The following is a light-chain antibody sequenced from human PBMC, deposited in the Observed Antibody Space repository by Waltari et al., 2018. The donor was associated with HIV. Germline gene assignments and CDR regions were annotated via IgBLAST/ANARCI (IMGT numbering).Light chain of an antibody. J-gene: IGLJ3*02. CDR3: SAYAGSNNWV. CDR2: EAT. Sequence: QSALTQPPSASGSPGQSVTISCSGTISDVVGYKYVSWYQQYPGKASKLMIYEATKRPSGVPDRFSGSKSDNTASLTVSGLQAEDEADYYCSAYAGSNNWVFGGGTKLTVL. CDR1: ISDVVGYKY. V-gene: IGLV2-8*01.